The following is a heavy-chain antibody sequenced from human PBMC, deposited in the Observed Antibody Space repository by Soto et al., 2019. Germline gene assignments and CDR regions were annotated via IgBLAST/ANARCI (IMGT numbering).Heavy chain of an antibody. CDR3: ARDSHRGLGVYDC. J-gene: IGHJ4*02. V-gene: IGHV3-15*07. CDR2: IKSKTDGGTT. D-gene: IGHD3-22*01. CDR1: GFTFSNAW. Sequence: GSLRLSCAASGFTFSNAWINWVRQAPGKGLEWVGRIKSKTDGGTTDFAAPVKGRFAISRDDSKNMVYLQMNSLKIEDTAVYYCARDSHRGLGVYDCWGQGIQVTVPQ.